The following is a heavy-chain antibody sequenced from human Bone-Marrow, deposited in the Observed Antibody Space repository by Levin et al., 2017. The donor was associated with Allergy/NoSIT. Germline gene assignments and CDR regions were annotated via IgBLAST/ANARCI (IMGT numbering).Heavy chain of an antibody. CDR1: GASINNYY. CDR2: IHGSGST. Sequence: SETLSLTCSVSGASINNYYWSWIRQFPGKGLEWIGYIHGSGSTKYHPSLKSRVLISIDMSTNQFSLGLSSVTAADTALYYCARTGRTWGYVDFWGQGILVSVSS. J-gene: IGHJ4*02. V-gene: IGHV4-59*01. CDR3: ARTGRTWGYVDF. D-gene: IGHD3-16*01.